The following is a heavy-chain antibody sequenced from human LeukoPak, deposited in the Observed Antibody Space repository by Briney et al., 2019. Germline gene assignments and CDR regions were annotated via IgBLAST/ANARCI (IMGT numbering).Heavy chain of an antibody. CDR2: INHSGST. Sequence: SETLSLTCAVYGGSFSGYYWSWIRQPPGKGLEWIGEINHSGSTDYNPSLKSRVTISVDTSKNQFSLKLSSVTAADTAVYYCARGGSGIAAAAFDYWGQGTLVTVSS. CDR1: GGSFSGYY. J-gene: IGHJ4*02. D-gene: IGHD6-13*01. V-gene: IGHV4-34*01. CDR3: ARGGSGIAAAAFDY.